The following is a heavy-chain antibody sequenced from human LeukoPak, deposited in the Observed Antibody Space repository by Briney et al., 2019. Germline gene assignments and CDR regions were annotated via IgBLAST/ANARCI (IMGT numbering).Heavy chain of an antibody. Sequence: TGGSLILSCAASGFTFSDFFMSWIRQAPGKGLECVSYISSSSSYTNYADSVRGRFTISRDNAKNSLSLQMNSLRAEDTAVYYCARGGSGSDYYGMDVWGQGTTVTVSS. D-gene: IGHD3-3*01. J-gene: IGHJ6*02. V-gene: IGHV3-11*03. CDR2: ISSSSSYT. CDR1: GFTFSDFF. CDR3: ARGGSGSDYYGMDV.